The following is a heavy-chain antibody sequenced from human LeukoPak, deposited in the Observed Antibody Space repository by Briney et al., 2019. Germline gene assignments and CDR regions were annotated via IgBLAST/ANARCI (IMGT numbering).Heavy chain of an antibody. J-gene: IGHJ3*02. V-gene: IGHV4-59*01. D-gene: IGHD3-22*01. CDR2: IYCSGST. CDR1: GGSISSYY. CDR3: ARLSPYYYDSSGYLDAFDI. Sequence: SETLSLTCTVSGGSISSYYWSWIRQPPGKGLEWIGYIYCSGSTNYNPSLKSRVTISVDTSKNQFSLKLSSVTAADTAVYYCARLSPYYYDSSGYLDAFDIWGQGTMVTVSS.